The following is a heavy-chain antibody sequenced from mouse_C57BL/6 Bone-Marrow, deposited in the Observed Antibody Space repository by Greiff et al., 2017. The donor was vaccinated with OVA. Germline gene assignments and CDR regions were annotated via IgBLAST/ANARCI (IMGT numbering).Heavy chain of an antibody. CDR2: INPYNGGT. CDR1: GYTFTDYY. CDR3: ASRDYDGAWFAY. D-gene: IGHD2-4*01. Sequence: EVKLQQSGPVLVKPGASVKMSCKASGYTFTDYYMNWVKQSHGKSLEWIGVINPYNGGTSYNQKFKGKATLTVDKSSSTAYMELNSLTSEDSAVYYCASRDYDGAWFAYWGQGTLVTVSA. V-gene: IGHV1-19*01. J-gene: IGHJ3*01.